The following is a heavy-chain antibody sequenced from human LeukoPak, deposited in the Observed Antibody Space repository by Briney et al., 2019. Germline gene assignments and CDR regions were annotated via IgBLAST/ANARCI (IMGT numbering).Heavy chain of an antibody. D-gene: IGHD3-3*01. Sequence: PGGSLRLSCAASGFTFSSYGMHWVRQAPGKGLEGVAVIWYDGSNKYYADSVKGRFTISRDNSKNTLYLQMNGLRAEDTAVYYCARADFWSGSDFDYWGQGTLVTVSS. J-gene: IGHJ4*02. V-gene: IGHV3-33*01. CDR1: GFTFSSYG. CDR2: IWYDGSNK. CDR3: ARADFWSGSDFDY.